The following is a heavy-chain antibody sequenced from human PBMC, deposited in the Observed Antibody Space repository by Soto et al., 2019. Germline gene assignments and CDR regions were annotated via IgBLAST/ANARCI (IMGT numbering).Heavy chain of an antibody. D-gene: IGHD5-12*01. CDR1: GGSISSGDYY. V-gene: IGHV4-30-4*01. Sequence: SETLSLTCTVSGGSISSGDYYWSWIRQPPGKGLEWIGYIYYSGSTYYNPSLKSRVTISVDTSKNQFSLKLSSVTAADTAVYYCARVQDIVATRDTNWFDPWGQGTLVTVSS. CDR3: ARVQDIVATRDTNWFDP. CDR2: IYYSGST. J-gene: IGHJ5*02.